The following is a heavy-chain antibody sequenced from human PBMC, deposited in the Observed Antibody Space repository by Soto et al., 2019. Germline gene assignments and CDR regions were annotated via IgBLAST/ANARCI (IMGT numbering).Heavy chain of an antibody. CDR1: GDTFSFYT. V-gene: IGHV1-69*02. D-gene: IGHD3-10*01. J-gene: IGHJ4*02. CDR3: ATNYGSGYRAFDY. Sequence: QVQLVQSGAEVKKPGSSVKVSCKASGDTFSFYTINWVRQAPGLGLEWMGRINPILSMSNYAQKFQGRVTIPADKSTSTAYMELSSLRSDDTAMYYCATNYGSGYRAFDYWGQGALVTVSS. CDR2: INPILSMS.